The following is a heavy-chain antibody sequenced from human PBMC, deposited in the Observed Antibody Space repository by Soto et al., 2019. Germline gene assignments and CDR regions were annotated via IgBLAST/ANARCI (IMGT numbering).Heavy chain of an antibody. D-gene: IGHD2-21*02. CDR1: GGSISSGSYY. Sequence: SETLSLTCTVSGGSISSGSYYWGWIRQPPGKGLEWIGSIYYSGSTYYNPSLKSRVTISVDTSKNQFSLKLSSVTAADTAVYYCAREKLTYCGGDCYASHNWFDPWGQGTLVTVSS. CDR3: AREKLTYCGGDCYASHNWFDP. V-gene: IGHV4-39*02. CDR2: IYYSGST. J-gene: IGHJ5*02.